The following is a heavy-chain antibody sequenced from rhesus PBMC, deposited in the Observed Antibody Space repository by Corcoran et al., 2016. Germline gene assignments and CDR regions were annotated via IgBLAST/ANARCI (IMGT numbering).Heavy chain of an antibody. CDR2: IYGRSGST. CDR3: AAKRGNDAFDF. D-gene: IGHD1-44*01. CDR1: GGSISSGYG. J-gene: IGHJ3*01. V-gene: IGHV4-76*01. Sequence: QVQLQESGPGVVKPSETLSLTCAVSGGSISSGYGWSWIRQPPGKGLEWIGYIYGRSGSTTYKPSRKNRFTISKEASKNQFSRKLSSVTAADTAGYYCAAKRGNDAFDFWGQGLRVTVSS.